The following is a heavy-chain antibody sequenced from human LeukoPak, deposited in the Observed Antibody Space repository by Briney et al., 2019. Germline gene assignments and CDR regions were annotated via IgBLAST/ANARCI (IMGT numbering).Heavy chain of an antibody. CDR3: ARGVTSYGTRLTY. J-gene: IGHJ4*02. CDR1: GDSFSTYA. D-gene: IGHD3-16*01. CDR2: IFPMFETA. V-gene: IGHV1-69*06. Sequence: ASVKVSCKASGDSFSTYAISWVRQGPGQGLEWMGGIFPMFETANYAQRFQGRLTITADIATSTAYMDLSSLRSEDTAVYYCARGVTSYGTRLTYWGQGTLVTVSS.